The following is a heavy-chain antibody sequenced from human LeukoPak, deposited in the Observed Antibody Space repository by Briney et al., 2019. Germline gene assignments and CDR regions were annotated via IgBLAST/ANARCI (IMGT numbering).Heavy chain of an antibody. Sequence: GGSLRLSCAASGFTFSSYDMHWARQATGKGLEWVSAIGTAGDTYYPGSVKGRFTISRENAKNSLYLQMNSLRARDTAVYYCAREAGDAFDIWGQGTMVTVSS. CDR1: GFTFSSYD. V-gene: IGHV3-13*01. CDR2: IGTAGDT. J-gene: IGHJ3*02. CDR3: AREAGDAFDI.